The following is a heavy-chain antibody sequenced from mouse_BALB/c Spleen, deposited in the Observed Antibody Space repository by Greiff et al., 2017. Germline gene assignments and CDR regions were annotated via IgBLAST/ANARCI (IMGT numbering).Heavy chain of an antibody. J-gene: IGHJ4*01. V-gene: IGHV5-17*02. CDR2: ISSGSSTI. Sequence: EVKLMESGGGLVQPGGSRKLSCAASGFTFSSFGMHWVRQAPEKGLEWVAYISSGSSTIYYADTVKGRFTISRDNPKNTLFLQMTSLRSEDTAMYYCARSEDYAMDYWGQGTSVTVSS. CDR3: ARSEDYAMDY. CDR1: GFTFSSFG.